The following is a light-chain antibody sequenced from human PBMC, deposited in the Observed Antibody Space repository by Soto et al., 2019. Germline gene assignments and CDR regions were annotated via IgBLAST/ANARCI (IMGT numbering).Light chain of an antibody. CDR1: QSVSSN. J-gene: IGKJ4*01. CDR2: GAS. V-gene: IGKV3-15*01. CDR3: QQYNNWPPLT. Sequence: EIVMTQSPATLSVSPGERATLSCRASQSVSSNLAWYQQKPGQAPRLLIYGASTRATRIPARFSGSGSGTAFTLTISSLQSEDFAVYYCQQYNNWPPLTFGGGTKVQIK.